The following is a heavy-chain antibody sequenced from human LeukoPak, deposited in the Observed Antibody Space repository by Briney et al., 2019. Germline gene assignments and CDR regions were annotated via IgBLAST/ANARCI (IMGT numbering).Heavy chain of an antibody. D-gene: IGHD3-22*01. CDR2: IKSKTDGGTT. V-gene: IGHV3-15*01. Sequence: GGSLRLSCAASGFTFSNAWMSWVRQAPGRGLEWVGRIKSKTDGGTTDYAAPVKGRFTISRDDSKNTLYLQMNSLKTEDTAVYYCIAYYYDSSGYYYFDYWGQGTLVTVPS. CDR1: GFTFSNAW. J-gene: IGHJ4*02. CDR3: IAYYYDSSGYYYFDY.